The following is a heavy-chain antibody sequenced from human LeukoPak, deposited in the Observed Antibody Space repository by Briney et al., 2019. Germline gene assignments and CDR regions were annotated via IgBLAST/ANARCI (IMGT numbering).Heavy chain of an antibody. CDR1: GYAFTDYY. D-gene: IGHD2-21*02. CDR3: ATNCGGDLYYFDY. Sequence: ASVKISCKVSGYAFTDYYMHWVQQAPGKGLEWMGLVDPEDGETIYAEKFQGRVTITADTSTDTAYMELSSLSSEDTAVYYCATNCGGDLYYFDYWGQGTLVTVSS. J-gene: IGHJ4*02. CDR2: VDPEDGET. V-gene: IGHV1-69-2*01.